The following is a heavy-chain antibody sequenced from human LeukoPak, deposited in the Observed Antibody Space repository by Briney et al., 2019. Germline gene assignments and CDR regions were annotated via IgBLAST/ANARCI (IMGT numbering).Heavy chain of an antibody. J-gene: IGHJ4*02. CDR2: ISYDGSNK. CDR3: ARAKNDYGDYGALDY. D-gene: IGHD4-17*01. CDR1: GFTFSSYA. V-gene: IGHV3-30-3*01. Sequence: GRSLRLSCAASGFTFSSYAMHWVRQAPGKGLEWVAVISYDGSNKYYADSVKGRFTISRDNSKNTLYLQMNSLRAEDTAVYYCARAKNDYGDYGALDYWGQGTLVTVSS.